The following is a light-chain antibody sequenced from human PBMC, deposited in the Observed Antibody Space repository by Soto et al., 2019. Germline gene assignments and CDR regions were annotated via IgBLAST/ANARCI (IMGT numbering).Light chain of an antibody. Sequence: DIVMTQSPDSLAVSLGESATMNCKCSRSVLYKSNNKNHLAWYQQKPGQPPQLIIYWASTRESGVPERFSGSGSGTDFTLTSSSLEAEYVAFYWCQQYFDVPFTFGGGTKVEI. CDR2: WAS. CDR3: QQYFDVPFT. V-gene: IGKV4-1*01. J-gene: IGKJ4*01. CDR1: RSVLYKSNNKNH.